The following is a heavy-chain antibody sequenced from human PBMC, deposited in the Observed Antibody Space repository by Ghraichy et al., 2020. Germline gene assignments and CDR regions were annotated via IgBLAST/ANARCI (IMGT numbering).Heavy chain of an antibody. J-gene: IGHJ4*02. D-gene: IGHD3-22*01. CDR2: VGTSDSNI. V-gene: IGHV3-21*01. Sequence: GESLNISCTASGFTFSDYSFNWVRQAPGKGLEWVSTVGTSDSNIYYADSVKGRLTISRDDAKNSLYLQMNSLRVEDTAVYYCARDFYSGYRYRDYWGQGALVFVSS. CDR1: GFTFSDYS. CDR3: ARDFYSGYRYRDY.